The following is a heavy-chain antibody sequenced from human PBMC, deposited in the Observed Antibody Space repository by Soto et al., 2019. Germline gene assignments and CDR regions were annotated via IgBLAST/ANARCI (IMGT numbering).Heavy chain of an antibody. CDR2: TYSDGRT. V-gene: IGHV3-66*04. Sequence: GGSLRLSCAASGFTASNNYMTWVRQAPGKGLEWVSLTYSDGRTYYADSVKGRFTVSRDNYKNTLYLQMNGLRAEDTAVYYCARHLGYCSGGNCYEVRFDYWGQGTLVTVSS. D-gene: IGHD2-15*01. CDR3: ARHLGYCSGGNCYEVRFDY. CDR1: GFTASNNY. J-gene: IGHJ4*02.